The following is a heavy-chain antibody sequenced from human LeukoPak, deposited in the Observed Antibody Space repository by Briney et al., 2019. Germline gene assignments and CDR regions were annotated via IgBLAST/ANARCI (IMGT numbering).Heavy chain of an antibody. Sequence: SETLSLTCTVSGGSTSSYYWSWIRQPAGKGLEWIGRTYTSGSTNYNPSLKSRVTMSVDTSKNQFSLKLSSVTAADTAVYYCGRGAPDYCDSSGMGLDYWGQGTLVTVSS. D-gene: IGHD3-22*01. CDR3: GRGAPDYCDSSGMGLDY. CDR1: GGSTSSYY. V-gene: IGHV4-4*07. CDR2: TYTSGST. J-gene: IGHJ4*02.